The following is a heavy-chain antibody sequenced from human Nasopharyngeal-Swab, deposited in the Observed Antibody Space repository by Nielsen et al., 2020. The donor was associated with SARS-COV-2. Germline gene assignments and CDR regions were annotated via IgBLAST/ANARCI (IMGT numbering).Heavy chain of an antibody. CDR2: ISGGVDST. Sequence: WIRQPPGKGLEWVSGISGGVDSTYYADSVKGRFTISRDNSTNTLYLLMNSLRVEDTAVYYCAKAMGSVYDTSGHYNAFDIWGQGTTVTVSS. D-gene: IGHD3-22*01. V-gene: IGHV3-23*01. J-gene: IGHJ3*02. CDR3: AKAMGSVYDTSGHYNAFDI.